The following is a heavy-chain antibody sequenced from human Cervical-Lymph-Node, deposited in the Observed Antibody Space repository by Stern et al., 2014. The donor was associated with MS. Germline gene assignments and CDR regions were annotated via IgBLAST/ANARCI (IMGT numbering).Heavy chain of an antibody. CDR2: IHGGNGNT. CDR3: ARGGYCSSISCLEGYGMDV. Sequence: VQLMQSGAEVKKPGASVKVSCKVSELTLSTYAMHWVRQAPGERPEWIGWIHGGNGNTKYSQKFQGRVTITRDTSANTGYMELSSLRSEDTAVYYCARGGYCSSISCLEGYGMDVWGQGTTVTVSS. D-gene: IGHD2-2*01. J-gene: IGHJ6*02. V-gene: IGHV1-3*01. CDR1: ELTLSTYA.